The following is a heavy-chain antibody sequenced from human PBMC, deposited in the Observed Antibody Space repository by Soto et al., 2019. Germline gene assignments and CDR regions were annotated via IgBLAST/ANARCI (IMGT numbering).Heavy chain of an antibody. D-gene: IGHD2-21*02. CDR3: ARQLAYCGGDCYTEPIEY. CDR1: GYTFINYY. Sequence: ASVKVSCKASGYTFINYYIHWVRQAPGQGLEWMGWVNPRSGDTNYAQKFQGRVTMTRDTSISTAYMELSRLRSDDTAVYYCARQLAYCGGDCYTEPIEYWGQGTLVTVSS. CDR2: VNPRSGDT. J-gene: IGHJ4*02. V-gene: IGHV1-2*02.